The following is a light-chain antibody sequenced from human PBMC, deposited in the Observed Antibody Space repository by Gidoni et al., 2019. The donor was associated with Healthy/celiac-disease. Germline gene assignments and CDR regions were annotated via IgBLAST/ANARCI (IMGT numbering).Light chain of an antibody. CDR2: DAS. J-gene: IGKJ4*01. Sequence: ESVLTQSPATLSLSPGERATLSCRASQSVSSYLAWYQQKPGQAPRLLLYDASNRATGIPARFSGSGSGTDFTLTISSLEPEDFAVYYCQQRRHWPPLTFGGGTKVEIK. CDR1: QSVSSY. V-gene: IGKV3-11*01. CDR3: QQRRHWPPLT.